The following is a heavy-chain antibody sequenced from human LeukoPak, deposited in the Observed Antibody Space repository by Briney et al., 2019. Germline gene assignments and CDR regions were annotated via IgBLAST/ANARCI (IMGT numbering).Heavy chain of an antibody. V-gene: IGHV3-74*01. CDR1: GFTFSDYG. CDR2: INNDGSTT. J-gene: IGHJ6*03. CDR3: ARLPGSNYYYMDV. D-gene: IGHD3-10*01. Sequence: GGSLRLSCGASGFTFSDYGMHWVRQAPGKGLVWVPRINNDGSTTDYADSVKGRFTISRDNAKNTLYLQMNSLRAEDTAVYYCARLPGSNYYYMDVWGKGTTVTGSS.